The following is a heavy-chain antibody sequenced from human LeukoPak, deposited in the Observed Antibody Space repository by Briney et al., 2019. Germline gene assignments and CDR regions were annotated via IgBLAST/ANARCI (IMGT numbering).Heavy chain of an antibody. V-gene: IGHV1-2*02. CDR3: ARGKWGPEYFQH. J-gene: IGHJ1*01. CDR1: GYSFTAFY. Sequence: ASVKVSCKTSGYSFTAFYIHWVRQAPGQGLEWMGWIHPRRGDTNYAQKFQGRVTMTRDTSISTAYLDLSSLRSDDTAVYYCARGKWGPEYFQHWGQGTLVTVSS. CDR2: IHPRRGDT. D-gene: IGHD1-26*01.